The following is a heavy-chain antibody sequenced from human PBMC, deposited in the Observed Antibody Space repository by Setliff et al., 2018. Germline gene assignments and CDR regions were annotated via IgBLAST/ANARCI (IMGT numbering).Heavy chain of an antibody. D-gene: IGHD1-26*01. J-gene: IGHJ4*02. Sequence: GGSLRLSCAASGFTSDDYAMHWVRQVPGKGLEWVSGISWNSAAIGYADSVKGRFTISRDNAQNSLYLEMNSLRAEDTALYYCVKDMAGSYFDGRFDYWGPGTLVTVSS. CDR1: GFTSDDYA. CDR2: ISWNSAAI. CDR3: VKDMAGSYFDGRFDY. V-gene: IGHV3-9*02.